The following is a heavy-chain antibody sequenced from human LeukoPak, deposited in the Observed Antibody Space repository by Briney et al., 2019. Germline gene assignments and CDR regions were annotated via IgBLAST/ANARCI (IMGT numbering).Heavy chain of an antibody. CDR1: GFTFSSYS. CDR2: ISTRRSYI. V-gene: IGHV3-21*04. J-gene: IGHJ4*02. CDR3: AKGSRQPVSGWYGDY. D-gene: IGHD6-19*01. Sequence: PGGSLRLSCAASGFTFSSYSMNWVRQAPGKGLEWVSSISTRRSYISYADSVRGRFTISRDNSKNTLYLQMNSLRAEDTAVYYCAKGSRQPVSGWYGDYWGQGTLVTVSS.